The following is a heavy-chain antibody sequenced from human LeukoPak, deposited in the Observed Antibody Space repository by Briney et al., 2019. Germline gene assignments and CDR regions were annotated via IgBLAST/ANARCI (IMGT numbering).Heavy chain of an antibody. CDR1: GGSISSSNW. D-gene: IGHD3-10*01. CDR2: IYHSGST. V-gene: IGHV4-4*02. J-gene: IGHJ4*02. CDR3: ARHFGSGITMVRGVRRGFDY. Sequence: SGTLSLTCAVSGGSISSSNWWSWVRQPPGKGLEWIGEIYHSGSTNYNPSLKSRVTISVDKSKNQFSLKLSSVTAADTAVYYCARHFGSGITMVRGVRRGFDYWGQGTLVTVSS.